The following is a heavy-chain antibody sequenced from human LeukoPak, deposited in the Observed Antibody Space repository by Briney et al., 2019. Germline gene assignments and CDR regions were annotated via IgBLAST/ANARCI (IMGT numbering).Heavy chain of an antibody. J-gene: IGHJ4*02. D-gene: IGHD6-19*01. V-gene: IGHV3-23*01. CDR2: ISGSGYST. CDR3: ARAHSSGWYPTYYFDY. CDR1: GFTFSSYA. Sequence: AGGSLRLSCAASGFTFSSYAMSWVRQAPGKGLEWVSAISGSGYSTYYADSVKGRFTISRDNSRNTLYLQVNSLRAEDTAVYYCARAHSSGWYPTYYFDYWGQGTLVTVSS.